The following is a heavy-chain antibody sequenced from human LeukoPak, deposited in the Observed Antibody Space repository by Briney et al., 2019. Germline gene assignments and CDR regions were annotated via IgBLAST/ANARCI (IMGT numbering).Heavy chain of an antibody. V-gene: IGHV3-30*18. CDR3: AKDRRGSSWPPGDY. CDR2: ISFDGSNK. Sequence: GGSLRLSCAASGFTFSSYGMHWVRQAPGKGLEWVAVISFDGSNKYYADSVKGRFTISRDNSKNTLYLQMNSLRAEDTAVYYCAKDRRGSSWPPGDYWGQGTLVTVSS. D-gene: IGHD6-13*01. CDR1: GFTFSSYG. J-gene: IGHJ4*02.